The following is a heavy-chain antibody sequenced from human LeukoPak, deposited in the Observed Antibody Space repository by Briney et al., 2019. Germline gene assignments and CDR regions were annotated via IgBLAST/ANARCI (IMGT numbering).Heavy chain of an antibody. V-gene: IGHV1-18*01. CDR2: ISAYNGNT. Sequence: ASAKVSCKASGYTFTSYGISWVRQAPGQGLEWMGWISAYNGNTNYAQKLQGRVTMTTDTSTSTAYMELRSLRSDDTAVYYCARYSVDYGPWFPEFWGQGTLVTVSS. CDR3: ARYSVDYGPWFPEF. CDR1: GYTFTSYG. D-gene: IGHD1-26*01. J-gene: IGHJ4*02.